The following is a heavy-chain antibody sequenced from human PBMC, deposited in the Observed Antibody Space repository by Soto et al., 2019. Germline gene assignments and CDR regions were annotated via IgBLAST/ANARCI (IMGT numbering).Heavy chain of an antibody. CDR2: ISAYSGKT. CDR3: ARDNSGDFWSGYSHYYFDY. V-gene: IGHV1-18*01. Sequence: QVQLVQSGVEVKKPGASVKVSCKASGYTLTSYGISWVRQAPGQGLEWMGWISAYSGKTNYAQKFQGRVTMTTDTSTSTAYMEVRSLRSDDTAVYYRARDNSGDFWSGYSHYYFDYWGQGTLVTVSS. CDR1: GYTLTSYG. J-gene: IGHJ4*02. D-gene: IGHD3-3*01.